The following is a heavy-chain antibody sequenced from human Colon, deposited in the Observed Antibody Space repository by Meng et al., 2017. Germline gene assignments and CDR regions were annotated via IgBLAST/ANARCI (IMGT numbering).Heavy chain of an antibody. V-gene: IGHV3-11*04. D-gene: IGHD3-10*01. CDR2: ISSSGSTI. Sequence: GGSLRLSCAATGFTFSDYYVSSIRQAPGTGLEWVSYISSSGSTIYYADSVKGRFTISRDNAKNSLYLHMNSLRAEDTAVYYCARDQNPPLLWFGELSLNWFDPWGQGTLVTVSS. CDR1: GFTFSDYY. CDR3: ARDQNPPLLWFGELSLNWFDP. J-gene: IGHJ5*02.